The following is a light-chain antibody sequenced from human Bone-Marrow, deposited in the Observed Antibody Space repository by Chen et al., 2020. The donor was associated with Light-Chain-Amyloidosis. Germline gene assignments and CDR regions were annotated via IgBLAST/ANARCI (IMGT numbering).Light chain of an antibody. CDR3: QVWDSTTVV. Sequence: ELTQPPSGYGSPGKTASITCSGAKLGEKYTCWYQQKPGQSPLLVVYQDTTRPSGIPERFSGSNSGNTAPLTISGTHAMDEADYYCQVWDSTTVVFGGGTKVTVL. J-gene: IGLJ2*01. V-gene: IGLV3-1*01. CDR1: KLGEKY. CDR2: QDT.